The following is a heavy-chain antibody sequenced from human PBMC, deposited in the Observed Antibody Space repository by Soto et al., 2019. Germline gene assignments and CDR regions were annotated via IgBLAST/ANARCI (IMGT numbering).Heavy chain of an antibody. D-gene: IGHD6-19*01. V-gene: IGHV3-23*01. CDR1: GFTFSSYA. CDR2: ISGSGGST. J-gene: IGHJ4*02. CDR3: AKRTLGYSSGWYPDY. Sequence: GGSLRLSCAASGFTFSSYAMSWVRQAPGKGLEWVSAISGSGGSTYYADSVKGRFTISRDNSKNTLYLQMNSLRAEDTAVYYCAKRTLGYSSGWYPDYWGQGTLVTSPQ.